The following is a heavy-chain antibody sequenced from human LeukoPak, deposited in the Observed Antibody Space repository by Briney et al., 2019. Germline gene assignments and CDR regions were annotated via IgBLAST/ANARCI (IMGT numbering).Heavy chain of an antibody. Sequence: GGSLRLSCSASGFTFSSYSMNWVRQAPGKGLEWVSSISSSSSYIYYADSVKGRFTISRDNAKNSLYLQMNSLRAEDTAVYYCARVRSGVASRLSAFDIWGQGTMVTVSS. CDR2: ISSSSSYI. D-gene: IGHD3-3*01. V-gene: IGHV3-21*01. CDR1: GFTFSSYS. J-gene: IGHJ3*02. CDR3: ARVRSGVASRLSAFDI.